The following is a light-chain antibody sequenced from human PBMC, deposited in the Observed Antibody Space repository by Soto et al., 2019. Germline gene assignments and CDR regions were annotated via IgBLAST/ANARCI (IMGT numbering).Light chain of an antibody. CDR3: QQSFT. V-gene: IGKV1-5*03. Sequence: DIQLTQSPSTLSASVGDRVTITCRASQSISSWLAWYQQEPGKAPKLLIYKASTFESGVPSRFSGSGSGTEFTLTISSLQPDDFASYYCQQSFTFGPGTKVDIK. CDR1: QSISSW. CDR2: KAS. J-gene: IGKJ3*01.